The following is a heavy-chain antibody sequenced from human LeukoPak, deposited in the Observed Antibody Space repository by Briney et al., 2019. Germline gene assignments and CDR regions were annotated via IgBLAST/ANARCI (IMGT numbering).Heavy chain of an antibody. V-gene: IGHV3-48*04. CDR2: ISSGGTPI. CDR1: GFNFRTFS. D-gene: IGHD2-8*02. CDR3: ARAGGVRRTGYTYYYYYMDV. Sequence: PGGSLRLTCAASGFNFRTFSMNWVRQAPGKGLEWLSYISSGGTPIYYADSVKGRFTISRDDAQNLVYLQMNSLRAEDTAVYYCARAGGVRRTGYTYYYYYMDVWGKGTTVTVSS. J-gene: IGHJ6*03.